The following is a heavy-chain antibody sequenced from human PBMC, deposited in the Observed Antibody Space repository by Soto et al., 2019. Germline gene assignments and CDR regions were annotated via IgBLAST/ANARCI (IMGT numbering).Heavy chain of an antibody. V-gene: IGHV1-3*01. CDR2: INAGNGNT. D-gene: IGHD3-22*01. J-gene: IGHJ4*02. Sequence: ASVKVSCKASGYTFTSYAMHWVRQAPGQRLEWMGWINAGNGNTKYSQKFQGRVTITRDTSASTAYMELSSLRSEDTAVYYCARGTRLLTLSGYYLAGLDYWGQGTLVTVSS. CDR1: GYTFTSYA. CDR3: ARGTRLLTLSGYYLAGLDY.